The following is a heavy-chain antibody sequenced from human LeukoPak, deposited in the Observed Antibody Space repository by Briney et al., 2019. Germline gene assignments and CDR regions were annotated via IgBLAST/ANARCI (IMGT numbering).Heavy chain of an antibody. CDR1: GGTFSSYA. CDR3: ARDRGYSYDSSYYYYGMDA. CDR2: ITPILGIA. Sequence: GASVKVSCKASGGTFSSYAISWVRQAPGQGLEWMGRITPILGIANYAQKFQGRVTITADESTSTAYMELSSLRSEDTAVYYCARDRGYSYDSSYYYYGMDAWGQGTTVTVSS. V-gene: IGHV1-69*04. D-gene: IGHD5-18*01. J-gene: IGHJ6*02.